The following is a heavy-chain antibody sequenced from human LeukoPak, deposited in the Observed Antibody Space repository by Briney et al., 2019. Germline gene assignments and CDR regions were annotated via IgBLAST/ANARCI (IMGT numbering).Heavy chain of an antibody. D-gene: IGHD5-12*01. CDR3: ARRQYSGYDFDF. CDR2: IYPRDSDT. Sequence: GESLQISCKGSGYIFTNYWIGWVRQMPGKGLEWMGIIYPRDSDTRYSPSFQGQVTVSADKSISTAYLQWSSLEASDTAMYYCARRQYSGYDFDFWGQGTLVTVSS. J-gene: IGHJ4*02. CDR1: GYIFTNYW. V-gene: IGHV5-51*01.